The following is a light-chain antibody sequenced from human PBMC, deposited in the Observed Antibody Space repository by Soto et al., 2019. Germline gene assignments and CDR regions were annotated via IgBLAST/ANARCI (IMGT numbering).Light chain of an antibody. CDR3: TSYAGSNAVI. CDR1: GSDVGGYNY. CDR2: EVS. J-gene: IGLJ2*01. Sequence: QSVLTQPPSASRSPGQSVTISCTGTGSDVGGYNYVSWYQQRPGRAPKLLIYEVSKRPSGVPDRFSGSKSGNTASLTVSGLQTEDEADYYCTSYAGSNAVIFGGGTKLTVL. V-gene: IGLV2-8*02.